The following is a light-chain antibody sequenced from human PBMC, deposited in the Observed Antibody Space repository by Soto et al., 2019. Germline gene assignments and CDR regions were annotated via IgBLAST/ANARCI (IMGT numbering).Light chain of an antibody. CDR2: GAS. Sequence: ETVLTQSPGTLSLSPGERATLSCRASQSVSSNFLAWYQQKPGQAPRLLIYGASTRATGIPDRFSGSGSGTDFTFAISRLEPEDLAVYYCQQYGGPPPTFGQGTKVDIK. CDR1: QSVSSNF. V-gene: IGKV3-20*01. CDR3: QQYGGPPPT. J-gene: IGKJ1*01.